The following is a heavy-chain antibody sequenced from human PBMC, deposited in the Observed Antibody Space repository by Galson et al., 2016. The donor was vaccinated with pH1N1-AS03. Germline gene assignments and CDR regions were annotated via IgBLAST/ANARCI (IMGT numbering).Heavy chain of an antibody. J-gene: IGHJ4*02. CDR1: GDSVSSNTVA. D-gene: IGHD6-13*01. Sequence: CAISGDSVSSNTVARNWIRLSPSRGLEWLGRTYYRSKWYTDYGLSVERRLTTTSDTSKNLISLQLNSLTPEDSAIYYCGRVRSFTSSWYGPIDYWGQGTRVTVSS. CDR2: TYYRSKWYT. CDR3: GRVRSFTSSWYGPIDY. V-gene: IGHV6-1*01.